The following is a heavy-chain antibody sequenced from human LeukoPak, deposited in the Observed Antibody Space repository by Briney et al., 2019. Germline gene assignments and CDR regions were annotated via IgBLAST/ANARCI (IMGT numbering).Heavy chain of an antibody. V-gene: IGHV1-2*02. J-gene: IGHJ4*02. D-gene: IGHD5-18*01. CDR1: GYTFTGYY. CDR2: INPNSGGT. Sequence: ASVKVSCKASGYTFTGYYMHWVRQAPGQGLEWMGWINPNSGGTNYAQKFQGRVTMTRDTSISTAYMELSRLRSDDTAVYYCAKGPEYSYGPPPDYWGQGTLVTVSS. CDR3: AKGPEYSYGPPPDY.